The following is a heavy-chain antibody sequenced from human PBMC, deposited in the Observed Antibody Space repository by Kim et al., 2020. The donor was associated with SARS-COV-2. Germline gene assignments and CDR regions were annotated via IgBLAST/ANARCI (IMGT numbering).Heavy chain of an antibody. D-gene: IGHD2-2*01. V-gene: IGHV1-3*01. J-gene: IGHJ6*02. CDR3: AKKISSQAAGGMDV. Sequence: QTFKCRVTITMDTSESTAYMELSELRSEDTAVYYCAKKISSQAAGGMDVWGQGTTVTVSS.